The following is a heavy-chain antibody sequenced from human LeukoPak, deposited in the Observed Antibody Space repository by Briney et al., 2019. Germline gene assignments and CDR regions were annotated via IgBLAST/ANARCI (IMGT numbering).Heavy chain of an antibody. CDR1: SGSISSSKYY. CDR2: IFNSGST. Sequence: SETLSLTCTVSSGSISSSKYYWGWIRQPPGKGLEWIGTIFNSGSTHYNPSLKSRVSMSVDTSKNQFSLKLSSVTAADTAVYYCARGGGVIGYYMDVWGKGTTVTVSS. J-gene: IGHJ6*03. CDR3: ARGGGVIGYYMDV. V-gene: IGHV4-39*07. D-gene: IGHD3-16*01.